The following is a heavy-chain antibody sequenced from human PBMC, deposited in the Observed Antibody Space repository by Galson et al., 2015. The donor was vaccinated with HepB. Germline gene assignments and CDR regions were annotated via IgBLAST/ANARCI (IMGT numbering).Heavy chain of an antibody. CDR3: ARDKDSGYDENYFDY. D-gene: IGHD5-12*01. V-gene: IGHV3-7*03. Sequence: SLRLSCAASGFTFSSYWMSWVRQAPGKGLEWVANIKQDGSEKYYVDSVKGRFTISRDNAKNSLYLQMNSLRAEDTAVYYCARDKDSGYDENYFDYWGQGTLVTVSS. CDR1: GFTFSSYW. CDR2: IKQDGSEK. J-gene: IGHJ4*02.